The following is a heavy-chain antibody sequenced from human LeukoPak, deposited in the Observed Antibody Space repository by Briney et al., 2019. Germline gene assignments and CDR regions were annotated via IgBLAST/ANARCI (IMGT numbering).Heavy chain of an antibody. D-gene: IGHD1-26*01. CDR3: ARSRVGARRRIDY. V-gene: IGHV1-8*01. CDR2: MNPNSGNT. J-gene: IGHJ4*02. Sequence: GASVKVSCKASGYTFTSYDINWVRQATGQGLEWMGWMNPNSGNTGYAQKFQGRVTMTRSASINTAYMELSSLTSDDTAVYYCARSRVGARRRIDYWGQGTLVTVSS. CDR1: GYTFTSYD.